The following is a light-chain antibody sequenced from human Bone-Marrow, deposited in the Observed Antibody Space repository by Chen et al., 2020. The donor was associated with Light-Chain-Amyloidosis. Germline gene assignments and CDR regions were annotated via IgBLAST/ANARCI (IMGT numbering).Light chain of an antibody. CDR2: EVS. CDR3: CSYAGSSTLDWV. J-gene: IGLJ3*02. Sequence: QSALTQPASVSGSPGQSITISCTGTSSDVGSYNLVSWYQQHPGKAPKLMIYEVSKRPPGVSTRFSGAKSGNAASLTISGLQAEDEADYYCCSYAGSSTLDWVFGGGTKLTVL. CDR1: SSDVGSYNL. V-gene: IGLV2-23*02.